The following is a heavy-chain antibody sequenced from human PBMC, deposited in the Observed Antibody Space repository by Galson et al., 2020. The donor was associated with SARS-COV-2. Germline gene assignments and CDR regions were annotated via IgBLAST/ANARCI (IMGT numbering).Heavy chain of an antibody. Sequence: SETLSLTCANESFSDNYWSWIRQPPGKGLEWIGEIDRSGSATYNPSLQSRVTISVDTSKNQFSLTLSSVTAADTATYYCARGRVAAYLFGSGTFYYFAYWGQGTRVTVSS. D-gene: IGHD3-10*01. CDR2: IDRSGSA. CDR1: ESFSDNY. CDR3: ARGRVAAYLFGSGTFYYFAY. J-gene: IGHJ4*02. V-gene: IGHV4-34*01.